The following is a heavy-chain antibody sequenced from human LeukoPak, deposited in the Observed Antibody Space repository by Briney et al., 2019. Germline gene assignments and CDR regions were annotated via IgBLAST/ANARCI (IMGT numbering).Heavy chain of an antibody. CDR1: GGSISSYY. D-gene: IGHD6-13*01. Sequence: SETLSLTCTVSGGSISSYYWSWIRQPAGKGLEWIGRIYTSGSTNYNPSLKSRVTMSVDTSKNQFSLKLSSVTAADTAVYYCARDGYSSSWHFFDYWGQGTPVTVSS. CDR2: IYTSGST. CDR3: ARDGYSSSWHFFDY. J-gene: IGHJ4*02. V-gene: IGHV4-4*07.